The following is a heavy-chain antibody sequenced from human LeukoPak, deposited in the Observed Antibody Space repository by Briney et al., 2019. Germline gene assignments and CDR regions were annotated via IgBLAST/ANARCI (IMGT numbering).Heavy chain of an antibody. J-gene: IGHJ4*02. CDR2: IIPIFGTA. CDR1: GGTFSSYA. D-gene: IGHD3-22*01. CDR3: ARSSWSNYYYDSSGYDY. V-gene: IGHV1-69*01. Sequence: SVKVSCKASGGTFSSYAISWVRQAPGQGLEWMGGIIPIFGTANYAQKFQGRVTITADESTSTAYMELSSLRSEDTAVYYCARSSWSNYYYDSSGYDYWGQGTLVTVSS.